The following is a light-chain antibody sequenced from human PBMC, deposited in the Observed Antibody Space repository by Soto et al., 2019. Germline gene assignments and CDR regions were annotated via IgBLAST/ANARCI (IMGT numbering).Light chain of an antibody. J-gene: IGKJ4*01. CDR1: QGISSY. CDR3: QQYYSYPFT. V-gene: IGKV1-8*01. CDR2: AAS. Sequence: AIRITQSPSSFSASTGDRVTITCRASQGISSYLAWYQQKPGKAPKLLIYAASTLQSGVPSRFSGSGSGTDFTLTISCLQSEDFATYYCQQYYSYPFTFGGGTKVDIK.